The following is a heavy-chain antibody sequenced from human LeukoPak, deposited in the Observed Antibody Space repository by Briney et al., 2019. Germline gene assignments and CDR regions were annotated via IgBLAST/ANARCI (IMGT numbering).Heavy chain of an antibody. CDR1: GGSISSSSYY. V-gene: IGHV4-61*05. CDR3: ASYGSGSYFWYFDL. Sequence: PSETLSLTCTVSGGSISSSSYYWSWLRQPPGKGLEWIGYIYYSGSTNYNPSLKSRVTISVDTSKNQFSLKLSSVTAADTAVYYCASYGSGSYFWYFDLWGRGTLVTVSS. D-gene: IGHD3-10*01. CDR2: IYYSGST. J-gene: IGHJ2*01.